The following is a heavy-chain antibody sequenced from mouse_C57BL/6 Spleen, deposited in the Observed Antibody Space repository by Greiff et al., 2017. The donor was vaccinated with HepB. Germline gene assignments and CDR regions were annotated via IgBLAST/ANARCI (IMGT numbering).Heavy chain of an antibody. CDR2: INPNNGGT. J-gene: IGHJ2*01. D-gene: IGHD2-10*01. V-gene: IGHV1-26*01. Sequence: VQLQQSGPELVKPGASVKISCKASGYTFTDYYMNWVKQSHGKSLEWIGDINPNNGGTSYNQKFKGKATLTVDKSSSTAYMELRSLTSEDSAVYYCARTHLLFDYWGQGTTLTVSS. CDR3: ARTHLLFDY. CDR1: GYTFTDYY.